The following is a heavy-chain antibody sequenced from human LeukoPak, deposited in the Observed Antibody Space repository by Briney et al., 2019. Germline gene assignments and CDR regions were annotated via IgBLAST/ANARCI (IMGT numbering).Heavy chain of an antibody. Sequence: GGSLRLSCAAPGFTFGSYAMSWVRQAPGNGLEWVSGNSGSGGSTYYADSVKGRFTISRDNSKNTLYLQMNSLRAEDTAVYYCARDLHYAFDIWGQGTMVTASS. J-gene: IGHJ3*02. D-gene: IGHD3-10*01. CDR1: GFTFGSYA. V-gene: IGHV3-23*01. CDR2: NSGSGGST. CDR3: ARDLHYAFDI.